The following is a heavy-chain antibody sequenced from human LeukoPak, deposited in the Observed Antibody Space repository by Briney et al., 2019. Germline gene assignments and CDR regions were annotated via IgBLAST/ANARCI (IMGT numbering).Heavy chain of an antibody. CDR2: IYYSGST. D-gene: IGHD6-13*01. CDR1: GGSISSYC. V-gene: IGHV4-59*01. Sequence: SETLSLTCTVSGGSISSYCWSWTRQPPGKGLDWIGYIYYSGSTNYNPSLKSRVTIPLDTSKNQFSLKLSSVTAADTAVYYCARGSRYSSSWYFGYWGQGTLVTVSS. CDR3: ARGSRYSSSWYFGY. J-gene: IGHJ4*02.